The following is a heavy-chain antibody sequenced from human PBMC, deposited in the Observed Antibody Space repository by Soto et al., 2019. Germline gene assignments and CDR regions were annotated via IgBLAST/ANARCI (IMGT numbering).Heavy chain of an antibody. CDR3: AKGSTAVAGYVGGSIGDYYYYGMDV. J-gene: IGHJ6*02. CDR2: ISGMGGST. CDR1: GFTFSSYA. Sequence: GGSLRPSCAASGFTFSSYAMSWVRQAPGKGLEWVSAISGMGGSTYYANSGKGRFTISRDISKNTLYLKRTTPRARDTAVYYCAKGSTAVAGYVGGSIGDYYYYGMDVWGQGTTVTVS. V-gene: IGHV3-23*01. D-gene: IGHD6-19*01.